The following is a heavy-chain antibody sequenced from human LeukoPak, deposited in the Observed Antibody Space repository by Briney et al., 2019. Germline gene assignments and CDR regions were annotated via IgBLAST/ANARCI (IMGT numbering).Heavy chain of an antibody. CDR1: GFTFSSYA. D-gene: IGHD2-15*01. Sequence: GGSLRLSCAASGFTFSSYAMHWVRQAPGKGLEWVAVISYDGSNKYYADSVKGRFTISRDNSKNTLYQQMNSLRAEDTAVYYCARGGVDCSGGSCYSLPYYYMDVWGKGTTVTVSS. CDR3: ARGGVDCSGGSCYSLPYYYMDV. CDR2: ISYDGSNK. J-gene: IGHJ6*03. V-gene: IGHV3-30*01.